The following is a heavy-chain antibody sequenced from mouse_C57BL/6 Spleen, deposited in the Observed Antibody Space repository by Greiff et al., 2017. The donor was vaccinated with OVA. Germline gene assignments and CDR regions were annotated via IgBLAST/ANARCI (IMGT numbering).Heavy chain of an antibody. Sequence: QVQLQQSGAELAKPGASVKLSCKASGYTFTSYWMHWVKQRPGQGLEWIGYINPSSGYTKYNQKFKDKATLTADKSSSTAYMQLSSLTYEDSAVYYCARDYSNSLYAMDYWGQGTSVTVSS. J-gene: IGHJ4*01. V-gene: IGHV1-7*01. CDR3: ARDYSNSLYAMDY. CDR2: INPSSGYT. D-gene: IGHD2-5*01. CDR1: GYTFTSYW.